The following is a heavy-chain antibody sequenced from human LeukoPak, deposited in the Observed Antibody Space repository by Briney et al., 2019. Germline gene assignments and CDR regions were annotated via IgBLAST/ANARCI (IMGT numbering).Heavy chain of an antibody. CDR1: GGTFSSYA. Sequence: SLKVSCKASGGTFSSYAISWVRQAPGQGLEWMGGIIPIVGTANYAQKFQGRVTITADEPTSTAYMELNSLRSEDTAVYYCARDLEGCSSTSCLYYWGQGTLVTVSS. D-gene: IGHD2-2*01. V-gene: IGHV1-69*13. CDR2: IIPIVGTA. CDR3: ARDLEGCSSTSCLYY. J-gene: IGHJ4*02.